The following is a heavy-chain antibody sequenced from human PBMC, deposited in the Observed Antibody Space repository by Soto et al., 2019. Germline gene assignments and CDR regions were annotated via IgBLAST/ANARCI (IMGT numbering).Heavy chain of an antibody. CDR1: GFTFSSYA. D-gene: IGHD4-17*01. CDR2: ISYDGSNK. Sequence: GGSLRLSCAASGFTFSSYAMHWVRQAPGKGLEWVAVISYDGSNKYYADSVKGRFTISRDNSKNTLYLQMNSLRAEDTAVYYCARVPKLRLYFDYWGQGTLVTVSS. V-gene: IGHV3-30-3*01. J-gene: IGHJ4*02. CDR3: ARVPKLRLYFDY.